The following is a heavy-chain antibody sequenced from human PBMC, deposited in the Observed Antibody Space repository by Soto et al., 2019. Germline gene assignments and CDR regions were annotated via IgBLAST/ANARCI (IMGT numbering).Heavy chain of an antibody. CDR2: IYYSGST. V-gene: IGHV4-30-4*01. D-gene: IGHD1-7*01. CDR3: ARGLYNWNYEVPDYYYGMDV. J-gene: IGHJ6*02. CDR1: GGSISSGDYY. Sequence: QVQLQESGPGLVKPSQTLSLTCTVSGGSISSGDYYWSWIRQPPGKGLEWIGYIYYSGSTYYNPSLKSRVTVSVDTSKNQFSLKLSCVTAADTAVYYCARGLYNWNYEVPDYYYGMDVWGQGTTVTVSS.